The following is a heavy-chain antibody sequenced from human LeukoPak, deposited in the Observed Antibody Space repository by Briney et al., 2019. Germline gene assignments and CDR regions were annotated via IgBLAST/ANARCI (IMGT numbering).Heavy chain of an antibody. Sequence: GGSLRLSCAASGFTFSSYAMSWVRQAPGKGLEWVSAISGSGGSTYYADSVKGRFTISRDNSKNTLYLQMNSLRAEDTAVYYCAKDRETTVTNYYYYGMDVWGQGTTVTVSS. V-gene: IGHV3-23*01. J-gene: IGHJ6*02. D-gene: IGHD4-17*01. CDR2: ISGSGGST. CDR3: AKDRETTVTNYYYYGMDV. CDR1: GFTFSSYA.